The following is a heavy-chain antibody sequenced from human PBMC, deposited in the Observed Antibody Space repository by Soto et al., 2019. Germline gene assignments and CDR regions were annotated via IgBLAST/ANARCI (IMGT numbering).Heavy chain of an antibody. CDR1: GVSISDTSYY. CDR3: ARHGAF. Sequence: SETLSLTCTVSGVSISDTSYYWGWIRQPPGKRLEWIGSIYYSGNTYYNPSLKSRLTISVDSSKNQFSLNMTSVTAADTAVYYCARHGAFWGQGTPVTVSS. D-gene: IGHD3-10*01. V-gene: IGHV4-39*01. CDR2: IYYSGNT. J-gene: IGHJ4*02.